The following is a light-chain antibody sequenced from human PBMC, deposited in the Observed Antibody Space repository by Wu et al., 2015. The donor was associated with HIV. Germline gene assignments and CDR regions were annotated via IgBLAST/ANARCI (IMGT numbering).Light chain of an antibody. Sequence: DIQMTQSPSSLSASVGDRVTITCRASQDISNYLAWYQQKPGKAPKLLIYGASTLQSGVPSRFSSSGPGTDFTLNINSLQPEDFATYFCLQFKIHPRNFGQGTKLEIK. J-gene: IGKJ2*01. CDR2: GAS. CDR3: LQFKIHPRN. V-gene: IGKV1-9*01. CDR1: QDISNY.